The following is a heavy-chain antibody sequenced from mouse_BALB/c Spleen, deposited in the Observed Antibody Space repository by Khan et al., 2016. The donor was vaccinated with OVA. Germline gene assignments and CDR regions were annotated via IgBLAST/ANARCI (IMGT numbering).Heavy chain of an antibody. V-gene: IGHV9-3-1*01. CDR2: INTYTGEP. D-gene: IGHD2-10*01. J-gene: IGHJ4*01. CDR3: ARPPYFSNTLAY. CDR1: GYSFRNFG. Sequence: QIQLVQSGPELKKPGETVKISCKASGYSFRNFGMNWVKEAPGKGLEWMGWINTYTGEPTYADDFKGRFAFSLESSASTVFLQISNLTNEYTATYFCARPPYFSNTLAYWGRGTLVTVSS.